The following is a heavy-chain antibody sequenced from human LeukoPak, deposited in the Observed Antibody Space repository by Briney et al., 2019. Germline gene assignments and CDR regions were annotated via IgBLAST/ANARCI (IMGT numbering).Heavy chain of an antibody. J-gene: IGHJ4*02. CDR2: IYHSGST. CDR1: GGSISSSNW. D-gene: IGHD3-16*01. Sequence: PSETLSLTCAVSGGSISSSNWWSWVRQPPGKGLEWIGEIYHSGSTNYNPSLKSRVTISVDTSKNQFSLKLSSVTAADTAVYYCARDIRGDYFDYWGQGTLVTVSS. CDR3: ARDIRGDYFDY. V-gene: IGHV4-4*02.